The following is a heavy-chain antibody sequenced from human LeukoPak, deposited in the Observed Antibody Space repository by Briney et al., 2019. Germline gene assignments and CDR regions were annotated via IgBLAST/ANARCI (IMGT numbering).Heavy chain of an antibody. D-gene: IGHD6-13*01. J-gene: IGHJ5*02. CDR1: GXSFSGYY. CDR3: ASGRGIAAAGKVSGWFDP. Sequence: PSETLSLTCAVYGXSFSGYYGSWIRQPPGKGLEWIGEINHSGSTNYNPSLKSRVTISVDTSKNQFSLKLSSVTAADTAVYYCASGRGIAAAGKVSGWFDPWGQGTLVTVSS. CDR2: INHSGST. V-gene: IGHV4-34*01.